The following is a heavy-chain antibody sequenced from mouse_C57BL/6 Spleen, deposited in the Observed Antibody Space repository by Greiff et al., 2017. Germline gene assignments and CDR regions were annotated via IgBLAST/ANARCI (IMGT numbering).Heavy chain of an antibody. Sequence: EVQRVESGGGLVKPGGSLKLSCAASGFTFSSYTMSWVRQTPEKRLEWVATISGSGGNTYYPDSVKGRFTISRDNAKNTLYLQMSSLRSEDTALYYCARQGGYGGNYYAMDYWGQGTSVTVSS. CDR1: GFTFSSYT. CDR2: ISGSGGNT. CDR3: ARQGGYGGNYYAMDY. V-gene: IGHV5-9*01. J-gene: IGHJ4*01. D-gene: IGHD2-2*01.